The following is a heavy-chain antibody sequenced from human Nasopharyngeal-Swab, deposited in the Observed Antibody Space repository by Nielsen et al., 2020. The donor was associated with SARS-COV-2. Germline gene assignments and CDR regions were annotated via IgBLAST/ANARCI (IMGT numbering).Heavy chain of an antibody. D-gene: IGHD3-3*01. CDR3: ARDPDYDFWSGYSKSFDY. CDR2: ISSSSSTI. Sequence: GESLKISCAASGFTFSSYSMNWVRQAPGKGLEWVSYISSSSSTIYYADSVKGRFTISRDNAKNSLYLQMNSLRAEDTAVYYCARDPDYDFWSGYSKSFDYWGQGTLVTFSS. V-gene: IGHV3-48*04. CDR1: GFTFSSYS. J-gene: IGHJ4*02.